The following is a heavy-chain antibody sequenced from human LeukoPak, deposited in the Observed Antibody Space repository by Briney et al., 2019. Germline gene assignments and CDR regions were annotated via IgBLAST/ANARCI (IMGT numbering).Heavy chain of an antibody. CDR2: IRPYNGNT. CDR1: GYTFRSYG. Sequence: GASVKVSCKASGYTFRSYGLSWVRQAPGQGLEWIGWIRPYNGNTKYTEEFQGRVTLTTDTSTSTASMELRSLRSDDTAMYYCARDLSVAGSPDPLAFWGQGTLVTVSS. V-gene: IGHV1-18*01. CDR3: ARDLSVAGSPDPLAF. D-gene: IGHD6-19*01. J-gene: IGHJ4*02.